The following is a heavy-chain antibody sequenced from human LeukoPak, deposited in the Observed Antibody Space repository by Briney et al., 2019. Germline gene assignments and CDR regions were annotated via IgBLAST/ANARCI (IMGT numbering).Heavy chain of an antibody. V-gene: IGHV1-2*02. CDR1: GYTFTGYY. CDR3: ARGMGHSGHDGIDY. J-gene: IGHJ4*02. CDR2: INPNSGGT. D-gene: IGHD5-12*01. Sequence: ASVKVSCKASGYTFTGYYMHWVRQAPGQGLEWMGWINPNSGGTNYAQKFQGRVTMTRDTSISTAYMELSRLRSDDTAVYYCARGMGHSGHDGIDYWGQGTLVTVSS.